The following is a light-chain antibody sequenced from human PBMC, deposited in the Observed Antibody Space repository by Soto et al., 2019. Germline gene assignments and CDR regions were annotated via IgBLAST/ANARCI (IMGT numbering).Light chain of an antibody. V-gene: IGKV3D-15*01. CDR2: GAS. Sequence: EIVMTQSPATLSASPGERATLSCRASQIVSANLAWYQQKPGQAPRLLIYGASTRATSIPARFSGTGSGTEFTLTISSLQSEDFAVYYCQQYNNWPLTFGGGTKVEIK. J-gene: IGKJ4*01. CDR1: QIVSAN. CDR3: QQYNNWPLT.